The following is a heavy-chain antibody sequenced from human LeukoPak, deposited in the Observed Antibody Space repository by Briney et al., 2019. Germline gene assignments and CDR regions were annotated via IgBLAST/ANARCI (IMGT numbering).Heavy chain of an antibody. D-gene: IGHD4-17*01. Sequence: PGRSLRLSCAASGFTFSSYGMHWVRQAPGKGLEWVAFIRYDGSNKYYADSVKGRFTISRDNSKNTLYLQMNSLRAEDTAVYYCAKVVGYTVTNPFDYWGQGTLVTVSS. CDR1: GFTFSSYG. CDR2: IRYDGSNK. CDR3: AKVVGYTVTNPFDY. J-gene: IGHJ4*02. V-gene: IGHV3-30*02.